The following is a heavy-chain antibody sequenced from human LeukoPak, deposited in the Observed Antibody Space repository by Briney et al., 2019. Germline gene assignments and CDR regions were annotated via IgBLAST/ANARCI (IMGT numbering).Heavy chain of an antibody. CDR1: GGSISSSSYY. Sequence: PSETLSLTCTVSGGSISSSSYYWGWIRQPPGKGLEWIGSIYYSGSTYYNPSLKSRVTISVDTSKNQFSLKLSSVTAADTAVYYCARVGSGWYLAGWFDPWGQGTLVTVSS. D-gene: IGHD6-19*01. CDR2: IYYSGST. CDR3: ARVGSGWYLAGWFDP. V-gene: IGHV4-39*07. J-gene: IGHJ5*02.